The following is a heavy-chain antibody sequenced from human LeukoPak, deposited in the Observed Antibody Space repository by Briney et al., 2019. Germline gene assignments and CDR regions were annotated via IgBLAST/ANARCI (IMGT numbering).Heavy chain of an antibody. CDR2: IRSSSTSI. CDR3: AKDEDCTNGVCYTSYFDY. CDR1: GFTFSSYS. V-gene: IGHV3-48*01. D-gene: IGHD2-8*01. J-gene: IGHJ4*02. Sequence: GGSLRLSCAASGFTFSSYSMNWVRQAPGKGLEWVSYIRSSSTSIYYADSVKGRFTISRDNAKNSVYLQMNSLRAEDTAVYYCAKDEDCTNGVCYTSYFDYWGQGTLVTVSS.